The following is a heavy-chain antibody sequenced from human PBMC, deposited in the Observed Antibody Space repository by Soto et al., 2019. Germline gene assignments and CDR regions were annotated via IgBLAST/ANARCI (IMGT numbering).Heavy chain of an antibody. D-gene: IGHD6-19*01. CDR3: TRAGTPSDYYYGMDV. V-gene: IGHV3-74*01. J-gene: IGHJ6*02. CDR2: VNGDGTRI. CDR1: GFMFNTYW. Sequence: PGGSLRLSCAASGFMFNTYWMHWVRQAPGKGLVWVSRVNGDGTRINYADSMKGRFTISRDNAKKTLYLQMNSLIVEDTAVYYCTRAGTPSDYYYGMDVWGQGTTVTVFS.